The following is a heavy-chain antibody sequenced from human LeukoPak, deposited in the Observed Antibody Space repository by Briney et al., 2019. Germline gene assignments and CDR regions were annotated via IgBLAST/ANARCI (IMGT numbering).Heavy chain of an antibody. D-gene: IGHD5-24*01. CDR2: IIPIFGTA. V-gene: IGHV1-69*13. Sequence: GASVKVSCKASGGTFSSYAISWVRQAPGQGLEWMGGIIPIFGTANYAQKFQGRVTITADESTSTAYMELSSLRSEDTAVYYYASGFRDGAFDIWGQGTMVTVSS. CDR3: ASGFRDGAFDI. J-gene: IGHJ3*02. CDR1: GGTFSSYA.